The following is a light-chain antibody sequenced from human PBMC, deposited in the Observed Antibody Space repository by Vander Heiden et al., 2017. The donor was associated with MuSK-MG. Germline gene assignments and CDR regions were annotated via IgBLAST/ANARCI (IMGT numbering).Light chain of an antibody. CDR3: QQYKNWPPLT. J-gene: IGKJ4*01. Sequence: EIVMTQSLATLSVAPGERATLSCRASQSVSSNLAWYQQKPGQVPRLLIYGASTRATGIPARFSGSGSGTEFTLSISILQSEDFAVYYCQQYKNWPPLTFGGGSKVEIK. CDR1: QSVSSN. CDR2: GAS. V-gene: IGKV3-15*01.